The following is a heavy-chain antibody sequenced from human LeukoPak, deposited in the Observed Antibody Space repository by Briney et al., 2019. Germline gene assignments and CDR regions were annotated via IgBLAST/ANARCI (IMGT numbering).Heavy chain of an antibody. CDR2: INHSGST. CDR1: GGSFSGYY. J-gene: IGHJ4*02. Sequence: SETLSLTCAVYGGSFSGYYWSWIRQPPGKGLEWIGEINHSGSTNYNPSLKSRVTISVDTSKNQFSLKLSSVTAADTAVYYCARLVGYDYWSGYSHYFDYWGQGTLVTVSS. V-gene: IGHV4-34*01. CDR3: ARLVGYDYWSGYSHYFDY. D-gene: IGHD3-3*01.